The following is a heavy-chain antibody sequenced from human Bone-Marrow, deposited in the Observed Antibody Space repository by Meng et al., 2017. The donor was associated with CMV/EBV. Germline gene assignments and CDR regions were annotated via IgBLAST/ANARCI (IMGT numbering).Heavy chain of an antibody. J-gene: IGHJ3*02. D-gene: IGHD6-13*01. CDR1: GGSISSYY. CDR3: ARSEWGSSWYMGFDAFDI. CDR2: IYYSGST. V-gene: IGHV4-59*01. Sequence: GSLRLSCTVSGGSISSYYWSWIRQPPGKGLEWIEYIYYSGSTNYNPSLKSRVTISVDTSKNQFSLKLNSVTATDTAVDYCARSEWGSSWYMGFDAFDIWGQGTIVTVSS.